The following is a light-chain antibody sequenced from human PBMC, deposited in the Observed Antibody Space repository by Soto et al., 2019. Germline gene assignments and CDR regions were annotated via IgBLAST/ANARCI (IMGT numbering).Light chain of an antibody. J-gene: IGLJ1*01. Sequence: SYELPQPPSVSVAPGQTARITCGGDNIGSMSVHWYQQRPGQAPVLVVYSVNDRPAGIPERFSGSNSGNTATLTIGRVEAGDEADYYCQVWDPFSDHLFVFGRGTKV. V-gene: IGLV3-21*02. CDR2: SVN. CDR3: QVWDPFSDHLFV. CDR1: NIGSMS.